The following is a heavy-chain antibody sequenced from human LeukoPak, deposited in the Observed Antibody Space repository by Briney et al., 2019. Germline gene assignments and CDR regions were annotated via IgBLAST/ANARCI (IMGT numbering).Heavy chain of an antibody. CDR2: IYYSGST. CDR3: ARWVGAAGPTGYWFDP. V-gene: IGHV4-59*01. D-gene: IGHD6-13*01. Sequence: PSETLSLTCTVSGGSISSYYWSWIRQPPGKGLEWIGYIYYSGSTNYNPSLKSRVTISVDTSKNQFSLKLSSVTAADTAVYYCARWVGAAGPTGYWFDPWGQGTLVTVSS. J-gene: IGHJ5*02. CDR1: GGSISSYY.